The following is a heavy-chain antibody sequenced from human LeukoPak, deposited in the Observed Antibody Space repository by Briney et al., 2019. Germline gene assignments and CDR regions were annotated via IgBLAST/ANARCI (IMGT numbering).Heavy chain of an antibody. Sequence: SETLSLTCTVSGGSISSSSYSWGWIRQPPGKGLEWIGSIYYSGSTYYNPSLKSRVTISVDTSKNQFSLKLSSVTAADTAVYYCARAAGLRFLEWSSYNWFDPWGQGTLVTVSS. CDR3: ARAAGLRFLEWSSYNWFDP. CDR1: GGSISSSSYS. D-gene: IGHD3-3*01. V-gene: IGHV4-39*01. J-gene: IGHJ5*02. CDR2: IYYSGST.